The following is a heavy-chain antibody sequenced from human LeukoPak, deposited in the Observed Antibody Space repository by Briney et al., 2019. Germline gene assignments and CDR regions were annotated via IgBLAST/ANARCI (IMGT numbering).Heavy chain of an antibody. J-gene: IGHJ4*02. CDR1: GGSIRSSNW. D-gene: IGHD6-6*01. V-gene: IGHV4-4*02. CDR3: ARRSSSVFKSYFDN. Sequence: PSGTLSLTCAVSGGSIRSSNWWSWVRQPPAKGLEWIGEIYQSGITNYNPSLKSRVTISVDKSKNQFSLNLSSVTAADTAVYYCARRSSSVFKSYFDNWGQGTLVTVSS. CDR2: IYQSGIT.